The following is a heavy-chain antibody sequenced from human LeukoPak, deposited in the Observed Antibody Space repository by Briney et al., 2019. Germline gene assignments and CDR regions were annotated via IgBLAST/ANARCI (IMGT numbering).Heavy chain of an antibody. D-gene: IGHD6-13*01. CDR3: ARLKVIAAAGISTYYYGMDV. CDR2: IYYSGST. CDR1: GGSISSYY. V-gene: IGHV4-59*08. J-gene: IGHJ6*02. Sequence: PSETLSLTCTVSGGSISSYYWSWIQQPPGKGLEWIGYIYYSGSTNYNPSLKSRVTISVDTSKNQFSLKLSSVTAADTAVYYCARLKVIAAAGISTYYYGMDVWGQGTTVTVSS.